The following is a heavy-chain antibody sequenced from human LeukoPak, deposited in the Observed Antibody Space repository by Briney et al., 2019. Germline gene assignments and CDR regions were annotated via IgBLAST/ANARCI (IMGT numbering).Heavy chain of an antibody. J-gene: IGHJ3*02. V-gene: IGHV1-18*01. Sequence: ASVKVSCKASGYTFDNYGISWVRQAPGQGLEWMGWIGAYDGNTNYANKLQGRVTMTTDASTSTAFMELRSLTSDDTAVYFCARDFGMFTISHGDAFAIWGQGTVVTVSS. D-gene: IGHD5-24*01. CDR2: IGAYDGNT. CDR3: ARDFGMFTISHGDAFAI. CDR1: GYTFDNYG.